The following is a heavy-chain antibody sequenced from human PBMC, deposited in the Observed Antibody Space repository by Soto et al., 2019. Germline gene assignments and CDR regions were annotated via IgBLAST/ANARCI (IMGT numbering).Heavy chain of an antibody. D-gene: IGHD2-2*01. CDR2: IYYSGST. CDR1: SGSIISSNW. J-gene: IGHJ4*02. CDR3: ARLAIVGSTSCLDY. Sequence: SEILSLTCAVASGSIISSNWWRWVRQPPGKGLEWIGYIYYSGSTNYNPSLKSRVTISVDTSKNQFSLKLSSVTAADTAVYYCARLAIVGSTSCLDYWGQGTLVTVSS. V-gene: IGHV4-4*02.